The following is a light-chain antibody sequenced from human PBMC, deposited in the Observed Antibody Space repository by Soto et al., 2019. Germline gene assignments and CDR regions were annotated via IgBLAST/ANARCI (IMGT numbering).Light chain of an antibody. Sequence: ETVLTQSPATLSLSPGERATLSCRASQSVRSYLAWYQQKPGQPPRLLIYNASTRATGISARFSGSGSGTDFTLTISSLEPEDFAVYYCQHRLLTFGGGTKVEI. J-gene: IGKJ4*01. CDR3: QHRLLT. V-gene: IGKV3-11*01. CDR2: NAS. CDR1: QSVRSY.